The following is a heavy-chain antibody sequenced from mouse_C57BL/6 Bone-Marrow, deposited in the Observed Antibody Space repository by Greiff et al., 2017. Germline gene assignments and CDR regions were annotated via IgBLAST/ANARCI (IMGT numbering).Heavy chain of an antibody. V-gene: IGHV6-3*01. Sequence: EVKLMASGGGLVQPGGSMKLSCVASGFTFSNYWMNWVRQSPEKGLEWVAQIRLKSDNYATHYAESVKGRFTISRDDSKSSVYLQMNNLRAEDTGIYYCSSKPAWFAYWGQGTLVTVSA. CDR2: IRLKSDNYAT. CDR3: SSKPAWFAY. D-gene: IGHD1-1*01. J-gene: IGHJ3*01. CDR1: GFTFSNYW.